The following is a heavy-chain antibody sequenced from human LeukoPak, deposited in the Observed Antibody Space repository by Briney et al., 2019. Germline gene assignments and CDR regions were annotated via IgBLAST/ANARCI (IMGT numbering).Heavy chain of an antibody. D-gene: IGHD1-7*01. CDR3: AREDDWNYEDY. CDR1: GFTFSSYS. J-gene: IGHJ4*02. V-gene: IGHV3-21*01. Sequence: PGGSLRLSCAASGFTFSSYSMNWVRQAPGKGLEWVSSISSSSSYIYYADSVKGRFTISRDNAKNSLYLQMSSLRAEDTAIYYCAREDDWNYEDYWGQGTLVSVSS. CDR2: ISSSSSYI.